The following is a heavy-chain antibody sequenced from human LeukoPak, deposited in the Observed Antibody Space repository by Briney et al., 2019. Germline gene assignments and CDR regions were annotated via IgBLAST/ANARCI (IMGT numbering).Heavy chain of an antibody. CDR1: GITFSSYG. D-gene: IGHD3-22*01. CDR2: ISGSGGST. J-gene: IGHJ3*02. Sequence: GGSLRLSCAASGITFSSYGMTWVRQAPGKGLEWVSAISGSGGSTYYADSVKGRFTISRDNSKNTLYLQMNSLRAEDTAVYYCAKDIEPGGKYYDQDAFDIWGQGTMVTVSS. V-gene: IGHV3-23*01. CDR3: AKDIEPGGKYYDQDAFDI.